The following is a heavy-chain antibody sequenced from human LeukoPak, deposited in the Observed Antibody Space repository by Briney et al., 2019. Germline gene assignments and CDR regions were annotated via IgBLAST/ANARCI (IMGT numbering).Heavy chain of an antibody. V-gene: IGHV4-39*01. D-gene: IGHD6-19*01. Sequence: SETLSLTCTVSGGSISSSSYYWGWIRQPPGKGLEWIGSIYYSGSTYYNPSLKNRVTISVDTSKNQFSLKLSSVTAADTAVYYCARMGPRIAVAVPFDYWGQGTLVTVSS. CDR2: IYYSGST. CDR3: ARMGPRIAVAVPFDY. J-gene: IGHJ4*02. CDR1: GGSISSSSYY.